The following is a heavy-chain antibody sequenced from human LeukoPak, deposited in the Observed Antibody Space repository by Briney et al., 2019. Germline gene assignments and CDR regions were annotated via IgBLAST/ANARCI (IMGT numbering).Heavy chain of an antibody. J-gene: IGHJ4*02. D-gene: IGHD3-16*02. V-gene: IGHV1-2*02. CDR2: INPNSGGT. CDR1: GYTFTGYY. CDR3: ARVSLGYDYVWGSYQD. Sequence: ASVKVSCKASGYTFTGYYMHWVRQAPGQRLEWMGWINPNSGGTNYAQKFQGRVTMTRDTSISTAYMELSRLRSDDTAVYYCARVSLGYDYVWGSYQDWGQGTLVTVSS.